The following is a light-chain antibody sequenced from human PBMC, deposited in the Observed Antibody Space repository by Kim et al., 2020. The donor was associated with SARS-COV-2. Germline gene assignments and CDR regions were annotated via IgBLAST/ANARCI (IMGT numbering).Light chain of an antibody. V-gene: IGKV3-20*01. CDR3: QQYDTTPWT. J-gene: IGKJ1*01. Sequence: SPGERATLSCRASQSISNSYLAWYQQRAGQAPRLLIFGASARATGIPDRFSGGGSGTDFTLTISRLEPEDFAVYYCQQYDTTPWTFGQGTKVDIK. CDR1: QSISNSY. CDR2: GAS.